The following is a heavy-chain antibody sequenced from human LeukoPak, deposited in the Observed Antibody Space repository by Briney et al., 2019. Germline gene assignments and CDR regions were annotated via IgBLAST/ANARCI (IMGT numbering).Heavy chain of an antibody. CDR3: ARVSSDCSSTSCYVYDAFDI. Sequence: ASVKVSCKASGYTFTSYYMHWVRQAPGQGLEWMGIINPSGGSTSCAQKFQGRVTMTRDTSTSTVYMELSSLRSEDTAVYYCARVSSDCSSTSCYVYDAFDIWGQGTMVTVSS. D-gene: IGHD2-2*01. CDR2: INPSGGST. J-gene: IGHJ3*02. V-gene: IGHV1-46*01. CDR1: GYTFTSYY.